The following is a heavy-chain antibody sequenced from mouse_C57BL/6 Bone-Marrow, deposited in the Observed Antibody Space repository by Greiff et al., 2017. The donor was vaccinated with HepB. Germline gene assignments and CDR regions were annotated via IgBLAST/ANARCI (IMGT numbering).Heavy chain of an antibody. D-gene: IGHD4-1*01. Sequence: VQLQQSGPELVKPGASVKIPCKASGYTFTDYNMDWVKQSHGKSLEWIGDINPNNGGTIYNQKFKGKATLTVSKSSSTAYMELRSLTSEDTAVYYCAVSKGLTGTLYWYFGVWGTGTTVTDSS. CDR3: AVSKGLTGTLYWYFGV. CDR1: GYTFTDYN. V-gene: IGHV1-18*01. J-gene: IGHJ1*03. CDR2: INPNNGGT.